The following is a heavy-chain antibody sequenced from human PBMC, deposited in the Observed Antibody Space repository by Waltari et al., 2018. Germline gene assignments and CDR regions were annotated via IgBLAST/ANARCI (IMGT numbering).Heavy chain of an antibody. CDR1: GGSITSYH. D-gene: IGHD5-12*01. V-gene: IGHV4-59*01. CDR2: MYYSGGT. Sequence: QVQLQESGPGLVKPSETLSLTCTVSGGSITSYHWNWIRQPPGKGLEWIGYMYYSGGTNYNPSLKRRFTISIDASRKQFSLKLSSVTAADTALYYCARGFSEGSGSNWFDLWGQEPWSPSPQ. CDR3: ARGFSEGSGSNWFDL. J-gene: IGHJ5*02.